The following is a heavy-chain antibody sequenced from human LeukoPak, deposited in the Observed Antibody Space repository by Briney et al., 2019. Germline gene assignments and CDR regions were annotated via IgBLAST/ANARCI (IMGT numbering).Heavy chain of an antibody. CDR2: MNPSSGNP. V-gene: IGHV1-8*03. Sequence: ASVKVSCKASGYTFTSYDINWVRQATGQGLEWMGWMNPSSGNPGYAQKFQGRVTITRNTSISTAYMQLSSLRSEDTAVYYCARLSLFEGGDYWGQGTLVTVSS. J-gene: IGHJ4*02. CDR1: GYTFTSYD. CDR3: ARLSLFEGGDY. D-gene: IGHD2-21*01.